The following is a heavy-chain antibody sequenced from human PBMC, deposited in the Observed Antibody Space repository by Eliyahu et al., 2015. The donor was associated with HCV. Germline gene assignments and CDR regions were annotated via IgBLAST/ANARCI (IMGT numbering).Heavy chain of an antibody. CDR3: AHRLGRLSGPTHNWNFQQVLTNYYFYMDV. J-gene: IGHJ6*03. Sequence: QITLKESGPTLVKPTQTLTLTCTFSGFSLSTSGVGVGWIRQPPGKALEWLALIYWNDXKRYSPSLKSRVTXTKDTSKNQVVLTMTNMDPVDTATYYCAHRLGRLSGPTHNWNFQQVLTNYYFYMDVWGKGTTVTVSS. D-gene: IGHD1-20*01. CDR2: IYWNDXK. CDR1: GFSLSTSGVG. V-gene: IGHV2-5*01.